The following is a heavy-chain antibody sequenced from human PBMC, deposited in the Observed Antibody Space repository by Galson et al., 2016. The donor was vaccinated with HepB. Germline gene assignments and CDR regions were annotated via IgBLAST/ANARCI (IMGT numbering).Heavy chain of an antibody. D-gene: IGHD6-13*01. CDR2: IYNSEYT. CDR3: ARNGGSSWQYYFDY. V-gene: IGHV4-59*11. Sequence: SETLSLTCTLSGGSITGRYWSWIRQPPGKGLEWIGYIYNSEYTKYNPSLKSRVTISPDTSKNQFSLRLSSVTAADSAVYYCARNGGSSWQYYFDYWGQGNLVTVSS. J-gene: IGHJ4*02. CDR1: GGSITGRY.